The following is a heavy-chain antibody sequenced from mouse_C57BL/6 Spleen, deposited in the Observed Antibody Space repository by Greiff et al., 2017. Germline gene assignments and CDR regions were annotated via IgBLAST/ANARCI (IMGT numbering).Heavy chain of an antibody. D-gene: IGHD2-1*01. J-gene: IGHJ4*01. CDR3: ARDYYGNYGSAMDY. CDR2: IYPGSGST. CDR1: GYTFTSYW. V-gene: IGHV1-55*01. Sequence: VQLQQPGAELVKPGASVKMSCKASGYTFTSYWITWVKQRPGQGLEWIGDIYPGSGSTNYNEKFKSKATLTVDTSSSTAYLQLSSLTSEDSAVYYCARDYYGNYGSAMDYWGQGTSVTVSS.